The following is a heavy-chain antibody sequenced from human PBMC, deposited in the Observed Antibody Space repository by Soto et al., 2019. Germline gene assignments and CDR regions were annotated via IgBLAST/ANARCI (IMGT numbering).Heavy chain of an antibody. D-gene: IGHD5-12*01. J-gene: IGHJ4*02. V-gene: IGHV4-39*01. CDR2: IYYRGST. CDR3: ARLFPKYSGDDWMGGLDY. Sequence: QLQLQESGPGLVKPSETLSLTCTVSGGSISSSSHYWGWIRQPPGKGLEWIGSIYYRGSTYYNPSLKSRVPLSVDTSNIQFSLKLSSVTAADTAVYYCARLFPKYSGDDWMGGLDYWGQGTLVTVSS. CDR1: GGSISSSSHY.